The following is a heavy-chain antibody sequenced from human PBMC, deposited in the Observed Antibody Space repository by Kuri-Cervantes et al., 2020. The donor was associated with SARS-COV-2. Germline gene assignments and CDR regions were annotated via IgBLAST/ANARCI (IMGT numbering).Heavy chain of an antibody. D-gene: IGHD3-3*01. CDR3: AKGTYDFWSGWPFDY. CDR1: GFTFSSYS. CDR2: TSSSSSYI. J-gene: IGHJ4*02. Sequence: GESLKISCAASGFTFSSYSMNWVRQAPGKGLEWVSSTSSSSSYIYYADSVKGRFTISRDNAKNSLYLQMNSLRAEDTAVYYCAKGTYDFWSGWPFDYWGQGTLVTVSS. V-gene: IGHV3-21*04.